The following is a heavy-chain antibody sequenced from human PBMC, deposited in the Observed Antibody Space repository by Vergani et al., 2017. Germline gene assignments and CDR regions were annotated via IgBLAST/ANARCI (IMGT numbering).Heavy chain of an antibody. J-gene: IGHJ4*02. V-gene: IGHV3-23*01. CDR1: GFTFSSYA. CDR2: ISGSGGST. CDR3: APRRGFWSGYYSRDTYYFDY. D-gene: IGHD3-3*01. Sequence: EVQLLESGGGLVQPGGSLRLSCAASGFTFSSYAMSWVRQAPGKGLEWVSAISGSGGSTYYADSVKGRFTISRANSKNTLYLQMNILRAEDTAVYYGAPRRGFWSGYYSRDTYYFDYWGQGTLVTVSS.